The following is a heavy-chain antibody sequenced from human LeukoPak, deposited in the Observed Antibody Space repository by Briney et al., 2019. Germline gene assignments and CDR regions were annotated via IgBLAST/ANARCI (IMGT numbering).Heavy chain of an antibody. Sequence: GGSLRLSCAASGFTLSSYAMSWVRQAPGKGLEWVSAISGSGGSTYYADSVKGRFTISRDNSKNTLYLQMNSLRAEDTAVYYCAKDPGYCSGGSCYPNFWFDPWGQGTLVTVSS. J-gene: IGHJ5*02. D-gene: IGHD2-15*01. CDR2: ISGSGGST. V-gene: IGHV3-23*01. CDR1: GFTLSSYA. CDR3: AKDPGYCSGGSCYPNFWFDP.